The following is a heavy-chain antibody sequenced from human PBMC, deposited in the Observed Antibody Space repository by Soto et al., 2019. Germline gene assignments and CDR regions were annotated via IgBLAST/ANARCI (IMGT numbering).Heavy chain of an antibody. CDR1: GGSFSGYY. CDR3: ARFPFDRSSWTNPRYFDY. J-gene: IGHJ4*02. D-gene: IGHD6-13*01. Sequence: QVQLQQWGAGLLKPAETLSLTCGVYGGSFSGYYWSWIRQPPGKGLEWIGEINHSGFTNYNPSLTSRVPMSVDTSKNQFSLEMSSVTAADTAVYYCARFPFDRSSWTNPRYFDYWGQGTLVTVSS. V-gene: IGHV4-34*01. CDR2: INHSGFT.